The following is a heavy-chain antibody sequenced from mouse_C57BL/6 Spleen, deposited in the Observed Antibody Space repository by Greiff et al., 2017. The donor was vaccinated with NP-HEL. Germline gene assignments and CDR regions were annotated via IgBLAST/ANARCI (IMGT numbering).Heavy chain of an antibody. J-gene: IGHJ4*01. D-gene: IGHD2-4*01. CDR1: GYTFTSYW. V-gene: IGHV1-50*01. CDR3: ARRGIYYDYDGGDYYAMDY. Sequence: QVQLQQPGAELVKPGASVKLSCKASGYTFTSYWMQWVKQRPGQGLEWIGEIDPSASYTNYNQKFKGKATLTVDTSSSTAYMQLSSLTSEDSAVYYCARRGIYYDYDGGDYYAMDYWGQGTSVTVSS. CDR2: IDPSASYT.